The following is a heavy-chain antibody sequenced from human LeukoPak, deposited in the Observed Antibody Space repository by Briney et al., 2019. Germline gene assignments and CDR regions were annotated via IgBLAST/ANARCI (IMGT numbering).Heavy chain of an antibody. D-gene: IGHD6-13*01. Sequence: PGGSLRLSCAASGFTFSTNAMSWVRQAPGKGLEWVSTISDNGGSTYYADSMKGRFTISRDNSKNTLYLQMNSLRAEDTAVYYCAKDGLEAAAGSFDYWGQGTLVTVSS. V-gene: IGHV3-23*01. J-gene: IGHJ4*02. CDR3: AKDGLEAAAGSFDY. CDR1: GFTFSTNA. CDR2: ISDNGGST.